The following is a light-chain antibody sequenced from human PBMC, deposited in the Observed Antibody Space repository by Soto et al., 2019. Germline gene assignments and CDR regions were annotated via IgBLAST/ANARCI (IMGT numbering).Light chain of an antibody. V-gene: IGKV3-20*01. Sequence: EIVLTQSPGTVSLSPEERATLSCRASQSVSSSYLAWYQQKPGQAPRLLIYGASSRATGIPDRFSGSGSGTDFTLTISRLEPEDFAVYYCQQYGSSLLTFGGGTKVDIK. CDR3: QQYGSSLLT. CDR2: GAS. CDR1: QSVSSSY. J-gene: IGKJ4*01.